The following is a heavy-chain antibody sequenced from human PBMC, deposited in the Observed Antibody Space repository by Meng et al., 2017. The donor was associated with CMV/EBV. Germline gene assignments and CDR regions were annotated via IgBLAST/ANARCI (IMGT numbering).Heavy chain of an antibody. CDR3: ASSLTYPDY. J-gene: IGHJ4*02. D-gene: IGHD2-15*01. V-gene: IGHV4-34*01. CDR2: INHSGST. CDR1: GGSFSGYY. Sequence: QVPLTQVGPALFKPSEPLSLTGAVYGGSFSGYYWRWIRQPPGKGLEWIGEINHSGSTNYNPSLKSRVTISVDTSKNQFSLKLSSVTAADTAVYYCASSLTYPDYWGQGTLVTVSS.